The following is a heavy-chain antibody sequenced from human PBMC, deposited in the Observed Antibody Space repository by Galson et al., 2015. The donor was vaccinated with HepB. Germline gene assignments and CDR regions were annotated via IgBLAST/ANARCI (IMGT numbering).Heavy chain of an antibody. J-gene: IGHJ4*02. D-gene: IGHD6-19*01. V-gene: IGHV3-30-3*01. CDR3: AKDRPRGAVAGSFDY. CDR2: ISSDGNNK. CDR1: GFTFSSYA. Sequence: SLRLSCAASGFTFSSYAIHWVRQAPGKGLEWMAVISSDGNNKYYADSVKGRFTISRDNSKNTLYLQMNSLRAEDTAVYYCAKDRPRGAVAGSFDYWGQGTLVTVSS.